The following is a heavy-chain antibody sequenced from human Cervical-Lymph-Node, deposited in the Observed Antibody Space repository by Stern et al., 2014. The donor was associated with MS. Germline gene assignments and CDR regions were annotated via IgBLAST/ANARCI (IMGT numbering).Heavy chain of an antibody. CDR1: GYTFTSYG. CDR3: ARDYYDFWSGSVYYFDY. J-gene: IGHJ4*02. D-gene: IGHD3-3*01. Sequence: VQLVESGAEVKKPGASVKVSCKASGYTFTSYGISWVRQAPGQGLEWMGWISAYNGNTNYAQKLQGRVPMTTDTSTSTAYMELRSLRSDDTAVYYCARDYYDFWSGSVYYFDYWGQGTLVTVSS. V-gene: IGHV1-18*01. CDR2: ISAYNGNT.